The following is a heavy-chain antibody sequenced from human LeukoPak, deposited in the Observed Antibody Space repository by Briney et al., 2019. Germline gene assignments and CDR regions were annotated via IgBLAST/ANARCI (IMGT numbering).Heavy chain of an antibody. J-gene: IGHJ4*02. CDR2: IYYSGST. D-gene: IGHD1-26*01. Sequence: SETLSLTCSVSGGSISSSSYYWGWIRQPPEKGLEWIGSIYYSGSTYYNPSLKGRVTISVDTSKNQFSLKLSSVTAADTAVYYCARHPKKNGIVGATIYDWGQGTLVTVSS. CDR3: ARHPKKNGIVGATIYD. V-gene: IGHV4-39*01. CDR1: GGSISSSSYY.